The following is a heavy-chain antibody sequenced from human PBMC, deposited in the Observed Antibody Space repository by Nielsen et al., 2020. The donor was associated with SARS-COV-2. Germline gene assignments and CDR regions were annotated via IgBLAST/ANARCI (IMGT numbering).Heavy chain of an antibody. V-gene: IGHV4-39*07. Sequence: SETLSLTCTVSGASISTNNYYWGWIRQPPGKGLEWIGSIHYSGSTYYNPSLKSRVSISIDTSKNQFSLRLRSVTAADTAVYYCARPPDTWGQGTLVAVSS. CDR2: IHYSGST. CDR3: ARPPDT. J-gene: IGHJ3*01. CDR1: GASISTNNYY.